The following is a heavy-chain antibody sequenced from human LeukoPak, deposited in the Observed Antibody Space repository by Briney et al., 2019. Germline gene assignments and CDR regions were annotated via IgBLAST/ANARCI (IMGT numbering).Heavy chain of an antibody. CDR2: IYYSGST. V-gene: IGHV4-59*01. CDR1: GGSIRSYY. D-gene: IGHD6-13*01. Sequence: SETLSLTCTVSGGSIRSYYWSWIRQPPGKGLEWIGDIYYSGSTNYNPSLKSRVTISVDTSKNQFSLKLSSVTAADTAVYYCARDPWGYSTTPGSFDIWGQGTMVTVSS. CDR3: ARDPWGYSTTPGSFDI. J-gene: IGHJ3*02.